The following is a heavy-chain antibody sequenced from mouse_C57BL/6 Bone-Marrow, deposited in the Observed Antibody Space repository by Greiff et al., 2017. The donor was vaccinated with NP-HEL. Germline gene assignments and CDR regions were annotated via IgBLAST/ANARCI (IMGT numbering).Heavy chain of an antibody. CDR2: ISYAGSN. J-gene: IGHJ2*01. CDR1: GYSITSGYY. Sequence: EVQLQQSGPGLVKPSQSLSLTCSVTGYSITSGYYWNWIRQFPGNKLEWMGYISYAGSNNYNPSLKNRISITRDTSKNQFFLTLNSVTTEDTATYYCAREDYYYGSSYYFDYWGQGTTLTVSS. CDR3: AREDYYYGSSYYFDY. D-gene: IGHD1-1*01. V-gene: IGHV3-6*01.